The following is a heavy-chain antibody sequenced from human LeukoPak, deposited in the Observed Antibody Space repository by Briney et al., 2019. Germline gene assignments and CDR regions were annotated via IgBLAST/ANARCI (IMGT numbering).Heavy chain of an antibody. CDR3: ATLNVDIVATQLAGGYYFDY. D-gene: IGHD5-12*01. CDR1: GGSISSSNW. J-gene: IGHJ4*02. CDR2: IYHSGST. Sequence: SGTLSLTCAVSGGSISSSNWWSWVRQPPGKGLEWIGEIYHSGSTNYNPSLKSRVTISVDKSKNQFSLKLSSVTAADTAVYYCATLNVDIVATQLAGGYYFDYWGQGTLVTVSS. V-gene: IGHV4-4*02.